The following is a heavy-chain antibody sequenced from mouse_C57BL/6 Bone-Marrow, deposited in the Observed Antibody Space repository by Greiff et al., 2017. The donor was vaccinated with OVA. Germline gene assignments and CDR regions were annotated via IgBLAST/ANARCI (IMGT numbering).Heavy chain of an antibody. V-gene: IGHV1-63*01. CDR1: GYTFTNYW. CDR2: IYPGGGYT. CDR3: AREGGVGPYFDY. Sequence: QVQLKQSGAELVRPGTSVKMSCKASGYTFTNYWIGWAKQRPGHGLEWIGDIYPGGGYTNYNEKFKGKATLTADKSSSTAYMQFSSLTSEDSAIYYCAREGGVGPYFDYWGQGTTLTVSS. D-gene: IGHD1-1*02. J-gene: IGHJ2*01.